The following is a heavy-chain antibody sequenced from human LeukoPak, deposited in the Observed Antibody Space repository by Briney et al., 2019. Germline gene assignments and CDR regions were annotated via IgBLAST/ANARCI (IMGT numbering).Heavy chain of an antibody. CDR1: GGSISSYS. CDR2: ISHSGTT. J-gene: IGHJ4*02. CDR3: ARWDDSAWGFGN. V-gene: IGHV4-59*08. Sequence: TPSETLSLTCIVSGGSISSYSWNWIRQSPGKGLEWVGYISHSGTTSYNSSLKSRVTISVDTSKNQLSLKLTSVTAADTAVYYCARWDDSAWGFGNWGPGTLVIVSS. D-gene: IGHD6-19*01.